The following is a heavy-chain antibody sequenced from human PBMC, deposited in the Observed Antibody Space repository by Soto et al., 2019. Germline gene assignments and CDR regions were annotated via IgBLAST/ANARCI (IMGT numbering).Heavy chain of an antibody. CDR2: ISYDGSNK. J-gene: IGHJ4*02. D-gene: IGHD3-3*01. Sequence: QVQLVESGGGVVQPGRSLRLSCAASGFTFSSYGMHWVRQAPGKGLEWVAVISYDGSNKYYADSVKGRFTISRDNSKNTLYLQMNSLRAEDTAVYSLAKDGRRFFELLSHVDYWGQGTLVTVSS. CDR1: GFTFSSYG. V-gene: IGHV3-30*18. CDR3: AKDGRRFFELLSHVDY.